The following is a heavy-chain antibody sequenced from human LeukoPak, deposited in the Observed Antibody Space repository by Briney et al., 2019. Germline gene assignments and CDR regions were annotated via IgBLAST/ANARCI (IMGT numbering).Heavy chain of an antibody. J-gene: IGHJ4*02. Sequence: GGSLRLSCAASGFTFSSYAMSWVRHAPGKGLEWVSATSGSGGSTYYADSVKGRFTISRDNSKNTLYLQMNSLRAEDTAVYYCAKETYSEAAAGVDYWGQGTLVTVSS. CDR2: TSGSGGST. V-gene: IGHV3-23*01. D-gene: IGHD6-13*01. CDR3: AKETYSEAAAGVDY. CDR1: GFTFSSYA.